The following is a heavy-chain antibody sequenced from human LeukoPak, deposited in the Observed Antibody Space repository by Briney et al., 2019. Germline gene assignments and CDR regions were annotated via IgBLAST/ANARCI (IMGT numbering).Heavy chain of an antibody. CDR2: LYADGSK. CDR3: AKVGVAGPHYYYYGMDV. J-gene: IGHJ6*02. V-gene: IGHV3-53*01. Sequence: GGSLRLSCAASGLTVSANYLSWVRQAPGKGLEWVSLLYADGSKYYSDSAKGRFTISRDDSKNTLYLQMNSLRAEDTAVYYCAKVGVAGPHYYYYGMDVWGQGTTVTVSS. CDR1: GLTVSANY. D-gene: IGHD6-19*01.